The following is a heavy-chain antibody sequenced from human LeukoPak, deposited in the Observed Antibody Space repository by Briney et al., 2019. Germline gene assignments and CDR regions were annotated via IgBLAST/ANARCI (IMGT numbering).Heavy chain of an antibody. D-gene: IGHD2-2*01. CDR3: ARDPEYPGWFDP. Sequence: ASVKVSCKASGGTFSSYAISWVRQAPGQGLEWMGGIIPIFGTANYAQKFQGRVTITADESTSTAYMELSSLRSEDTAVYYCARDPEYPGWFDPWGQGTLVTVSS. J-gene: IGHJ5*02. CDR1: GGTFSSYA. V-gene: IGHV1-69*13. CDR2: IIPIFGTA.